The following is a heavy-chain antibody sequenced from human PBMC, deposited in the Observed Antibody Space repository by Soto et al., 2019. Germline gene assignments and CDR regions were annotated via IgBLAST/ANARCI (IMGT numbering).Heavy chain of an antibody. CDR3: ARDRNDFWTYYYYYMDV. V-gene: IGHV1-3*01. D-gene: IGHD3-3*01. CDR2: INAGNGNT. Sequence: ASVKVSCKASGYTFTSYAMHWVRQAPGQRLEWMGWINAGNGNTKYSQKFQGRVTITRDTSASTAYMELSSLRSEDTAVYYCARDRNDFWTYYYYYMDVLGQGTTVTVSS. CDR1: GYTFTSYA. J-gene: IGHJ6*03.